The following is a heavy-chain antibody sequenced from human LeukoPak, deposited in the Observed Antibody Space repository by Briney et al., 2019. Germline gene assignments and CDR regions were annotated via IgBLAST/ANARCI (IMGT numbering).Heavy chain of an antibody. CDR3: ARDGAPKPELLRWFDP. CDR2: TYYYKSKWYT. D-gene: IGHD1-7*01. J-gene: IGHJ5*02. Sequence: SQTLSLTCAISGDSVSSNSAAWNWIRQSPSRGLEWLGRTYYYKSKWYTDYAVSVKSRITINPDTSKNQFSLHLNSVTPEDSAVYYCARDGAPKPELLRWFDPWGQGTLVTVSS. CDR1: GDSVSSNSAA. V-gene: IGHV6-1*01.